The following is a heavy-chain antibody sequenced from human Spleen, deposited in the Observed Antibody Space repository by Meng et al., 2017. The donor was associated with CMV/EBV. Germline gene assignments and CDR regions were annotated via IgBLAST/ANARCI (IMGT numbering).Heavy chain of an antibody. CDR2: ITGDSTYK. CDR3: ARDSDDYDFWSAYYTDAFDF. Sequence: GESLKISCAASGFTFGSHRMNWVRQAPGKGLEWVSSITGDSTYKHYADSLKGRFTISRDNAKNSLYLQMNSLRAEETAVYYCARDSDDYDFWSAYYTDAFDFWGQGTMVTVSS. D-gene: IGHD3-3*01. J-gene: IGHJ3*01. CDR1: GFTFGSHR. V-gene: IGHV3-21*01.